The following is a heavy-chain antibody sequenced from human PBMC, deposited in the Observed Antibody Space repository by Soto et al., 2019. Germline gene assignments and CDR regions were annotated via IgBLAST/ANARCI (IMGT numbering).Heavy chain of an antibody. Sequence: PSETLSLTCTVSGGSISSYYWSWILQPPGKDLEWLGDLSHGGSTNYNPSLKSRVTILLDKSRNQCSLSLSFMTAADTATYYCARSFGWYAVDSWGQGILVTVSS. CDR1: GGSISSYY. CDR3: ARSFGWYAVDS. J-gene: IGHJ4*02. V-gene: IGHV4-59*12. CDR2: LSHGGST. D-gene: IGHD6-19*01.